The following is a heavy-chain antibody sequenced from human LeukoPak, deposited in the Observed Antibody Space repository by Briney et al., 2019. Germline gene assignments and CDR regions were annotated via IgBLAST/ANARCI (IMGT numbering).Heavy chain of an antibody. CDR2: ISGGSRYT. V-gene: IGHV3-11*05. D-gene: IGHD3-10*01. CDR1: GFTFSDYY. J-gene: IGHJ4*02. Sequence: GGSMRLSCAASGFTFSDYYMSWIRQAPGKGLERVSYISGGSRYTNYADSVKGRFTISRDNAKNSLYLQMNSLRAEDTAVYYCAREYGSGSCFDFWGQGTLVTVSS. CDR3: AREYGSGSCFDF.